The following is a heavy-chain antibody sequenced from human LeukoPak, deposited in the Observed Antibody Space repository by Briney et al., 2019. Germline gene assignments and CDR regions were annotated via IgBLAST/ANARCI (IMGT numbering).Heavy chain of an antibody. D-gene: IGHD5-12*01. Sequence: GGSLRLSCAASGFTFSSYGMHWVRQAPGKGLEWVAFIRYDGSNKYYADSVKGRFTISRDNSKNTLYLQMNSLRAEDTAVYYCAKDLDIVATSHFDYWGQGTLVTVSS. V-gene: IGHV3-30*02. CDR2: IRYDGSNK. J-gene: IGHJ4*02. CDR3: AKDLDIVATSHFDY. CDR1: GFTFSSYG.